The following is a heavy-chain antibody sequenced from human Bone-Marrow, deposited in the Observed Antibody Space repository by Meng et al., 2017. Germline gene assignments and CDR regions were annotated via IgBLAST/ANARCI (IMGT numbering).Heavy chain of an antibody. CDR2: INPKGGDT. CDR1: RYTFPDYW. D-gene: IGHD6-13*01. V-gene: IGHV1-2*06. J-gene: IGHJ4*02. Sequence: ASVTVSCLASRYTFPDYWLYWVRRAPGQGLEWMGRINPKGGDTHYAQRFQGRVTMTGDTSISTAYMELSGLRSDDTAMYYCARDEDISAAGKLFGDYWGQGTLVTVSS. CDR3: ARDEDISAAGKLFGDY.